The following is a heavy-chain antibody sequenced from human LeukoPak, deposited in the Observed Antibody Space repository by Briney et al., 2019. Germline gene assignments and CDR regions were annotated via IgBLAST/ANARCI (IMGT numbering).Heavy chain of an antibody. V-gene: IGHV3-21*01. D-gene: IGHD3-22*01. CDR1: GFSFSVYE. CDR2: ISSSSSYI. Sequence: GGSLRLSCAASGFSFSVYEMHWVRQAPGKGLEWVSSISSSSSYIYYADSVRGRFTISRGNAKNSLYLQMNSLRAEDTAVYYCAALYDSSGYYKSQFDYWGQGTLVTVSS. CDR3: AALYDSSGYYKSQFDY. J-gene: IGHJ4*02.